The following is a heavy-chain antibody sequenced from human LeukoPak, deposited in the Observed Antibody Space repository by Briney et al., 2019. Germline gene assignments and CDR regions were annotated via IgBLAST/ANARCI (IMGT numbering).Heavy chain of an antibody. V-gene: IGHV3-23*01. CDR3: AKRNYFGAGTYSFDF. CDR2: LTGSGGST. Sequence: GGSLRLSCTASGFTFSNFGMSWVRQAPGKGLEWVSHLTGSGGSTYYAGSVKGRFTISRDNSKNTLYLQMNSLRAQDTAVYYCAKRNYFGAGTYSFDFWGQGTLVTVSS. CDR1: GFTFSNFG. J-gene: IGHJ4*02. D-gene: IGHD3-10*01.